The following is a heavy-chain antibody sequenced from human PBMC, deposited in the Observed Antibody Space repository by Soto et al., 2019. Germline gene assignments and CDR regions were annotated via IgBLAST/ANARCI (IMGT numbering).Heavy chain of an antibody. J-gene: IGHJ4*02. CDR1: GFTFSSYS. CDR2: ISSSSSTI. CDR3: ARDIDG. D-gene: IGHD2-15*01. Sequence: EVQVVESGGGLVQPGGSLRLSCAASGFTFSSYSMNWVRQAPGKGLEWVSYISSSSSTIFYADSVKGRFTISRDNAKNSLYLQINSPRAGDTAMYYCARDIDGGGQGTLVTVSS. V-gene: IGHV3-48*01.